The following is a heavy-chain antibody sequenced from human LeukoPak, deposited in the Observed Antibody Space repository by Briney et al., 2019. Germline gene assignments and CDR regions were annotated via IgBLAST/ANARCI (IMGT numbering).Heavy chain of an antibody. V-gene: IGHV1-69*04. CDR2: IIPILGIA. D-gene: IGHD1-1*01. CDR3: ARDVELERREGTWFDP. CDR1: GYTFTSYG. Sequence: SVKVSCKASGYTFTSYGISWVRQAPGQGLEWMGRIIPILGIANYAQKFQGRVTITADKSTSTAYMELSSLRSEDTAVYYCARDVELERREGTWFDPWGQGTLVTVSS. J-gene: IGHJ5*02.